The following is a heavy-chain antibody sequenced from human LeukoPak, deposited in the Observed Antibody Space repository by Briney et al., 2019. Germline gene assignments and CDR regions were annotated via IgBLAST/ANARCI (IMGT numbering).Heavy chain of an antibody. V-gene: IGHV3-21*01. J-gene: IGHJ4*02. CDR3: ARDGADSSSWYYFDY. CDR1: GFPFSSYS. Sequence: GGSLRLSCAASGFPFSSYSMNGVRQAPGKGLEWVSSISISSSDIYYADSLKGRFTISRDNAKNSLYLQMNGLSAEDTAVYYCARDGADSSSWYYFDYWGQGTLVTVSS. CDR2: ISISSSDI. D-gene: IGHD6-13*01.